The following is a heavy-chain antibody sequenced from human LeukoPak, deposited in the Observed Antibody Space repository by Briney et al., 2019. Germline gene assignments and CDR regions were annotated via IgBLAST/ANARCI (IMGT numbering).Heavy chain of an antibody. Sequence: SETLSLTCAVYGGSFSGYYWSWIRQPPGKGLEWIGEINHSGSTNYNPSLKSRVTISVDTSKNQFCLKLSSVTAADTAVYYCARGVGDIVVVVAATRYYMDVWGKGTTVTVSS. CDR3: ARGVGDIVVVVAATRYYMDV. D-gene: IGHD2-15*01. J-gene: IGHJ6*03. CDR2: INHSGST. V-gene: IGHV4-34*01. CDR1: GGSFSGYY.